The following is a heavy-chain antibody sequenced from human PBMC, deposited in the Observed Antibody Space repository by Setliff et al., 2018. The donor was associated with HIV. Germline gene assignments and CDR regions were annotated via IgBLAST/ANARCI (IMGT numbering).Heavy chain of an antibody. Sequence: GASVKVSCKASGDIFSKYTFSWVRQAPGQGLEWVGRIIPMLGTPNYAQKFQGRVTITTDESTSTAYMELSSLRSEDTAVYYCARADSSNWYHVDYWGQGTLVTVSS. V-gene: IGHV1-69*16. CDR3: ARADSSNWYHVDY. D-gene: IGHD6-13*01. CDR2: IIPMLGTP. J-gene: IGHJ4*02. CDR1: GDIFSKYT.